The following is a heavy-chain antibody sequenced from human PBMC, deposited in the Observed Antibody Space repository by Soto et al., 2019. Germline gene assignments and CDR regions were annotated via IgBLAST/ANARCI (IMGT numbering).Heavy chain of an antibody. CDR3: ATTANGWFSAVDI. Sequence: EVPLLESGGGLVQHGGSLRLSCAATGFTFSSYAMSWVRQAPGKGLEWVSAISGSGGTTYYADSVKGRFTFSRDNSKNTRYLQMNSRRAQDTAVYYCATTANGWFSAVDIWGPGTMVTVSS. D-gene: IGHD2-21*02. J-gene: IGHJ3*02. CDR2: ISGSGGTT. CDR1: GFTFSSYA. V-gene: IGHV3-23*01.